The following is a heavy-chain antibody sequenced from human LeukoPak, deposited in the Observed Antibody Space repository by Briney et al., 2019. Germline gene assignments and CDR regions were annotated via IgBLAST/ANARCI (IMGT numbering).Heavy chain of an antibody. CDR3: TKDDGSGSYSAHHFYYYYMDV. V-gene: IGHV3-30*18. D-gene: IGHD3-10*01. Sequence: PGRSLRLSCAASGITFSGYAMHWVRQAPGKGLEWMAVISSDGDNKYYADSVKGRFTISRDDSKKTVYLQMNRLSAEDTAVYYCTKDDGSGSYSAHHFYYYYMDVWGKGTTVTVSS. CDR1: GITFSGYA. J-gene: IGHJ6*03. CDR2: ISSDGDNK.